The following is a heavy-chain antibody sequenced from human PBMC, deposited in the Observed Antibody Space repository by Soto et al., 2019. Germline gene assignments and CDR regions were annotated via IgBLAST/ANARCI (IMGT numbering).Heavy chain of an antibody. Sequence: SVKGCWKSPVYTVTHYYMHWVRQAPGQGLEWIGWINPTSGGTTYAQKFQGRVTMTRDTSISTAYMYLKRLTYDDTAVYYCARERGLIVVVPAASSTGYWGQGTLVTVSS. V-gene: IGHV1-2*02. CDR2: INPTSGGT. CDR1: VYTVTHYY. J-gene: IGHJ4*02. CDR3: ARERGLIVVVPAASSTGY. D-gene: IGHD2-2*01.